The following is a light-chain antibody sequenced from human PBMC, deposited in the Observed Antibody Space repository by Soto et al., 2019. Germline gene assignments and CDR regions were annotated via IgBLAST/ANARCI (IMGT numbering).Light chain of an antibody. CDR2: HAS. CDR1: QSIDRW. Sequence: DTQLTQSTSTLPASLGVSVAITFRASQSIDRWLAWYQQKPGKATKILIYHASSLETGVPSRFSGSGSGTEFTLTITSVQPDDFATYYCQHYNSYGTFGQGTKVDIK. J-gene: IGKJ1*01. CDR3: QHYNSYGT. V-gene: IGKV1-5*01.